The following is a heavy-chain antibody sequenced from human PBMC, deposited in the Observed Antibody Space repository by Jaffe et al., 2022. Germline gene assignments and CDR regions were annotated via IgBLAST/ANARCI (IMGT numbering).Heavy chain of an antibody. CDR3: AKDLSGYMDV. CDR2: ISYDGSNK. Sequence: QVQLVESGGGVVQPGRSLRLSCAASGFTFSSYGMHWVRQAPGKGLEWVAVISYDGSNKYYADSVKGRFTISRDNSKNTLYLQMNSLRAEDTAVYYCAKDLSGYMDVWGKGTTVTVSS. J-gene: IGHJ6*03. D-gene: IGHD1-26*01. V-gene: IGHV3-30*18. CDR1: GFTFSSYG.